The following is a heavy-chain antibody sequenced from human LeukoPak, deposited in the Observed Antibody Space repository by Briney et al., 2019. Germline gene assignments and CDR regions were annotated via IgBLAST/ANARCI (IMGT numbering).Heavy chain of an antibody. Sequence: GRSLRLSCAASGFTFSSHDMHWVRQAPGKGLEWVAVVSHDGGNTYYADSVKGRFTISRDNSKNTLYLQMNSLRTEDTAVYYCANWKGYVRNWYGPSDYWGQGTLVTVSS. V-gene: IGHV3-30*18. D-gene: IGHD6-13*01. CDR2: VSHDGGNT. J-gene: IGHJ4*02. CDR1: GFTFSSHD. CDR3: ANWKGYVRNWYGPSDY.